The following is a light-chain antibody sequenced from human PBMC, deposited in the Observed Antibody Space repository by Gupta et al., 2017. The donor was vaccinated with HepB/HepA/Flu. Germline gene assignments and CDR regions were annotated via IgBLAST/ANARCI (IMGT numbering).Light chain of an antibody. CDR1: QSFRQRNGYNY. Sequence: DIVMTQSTLSLPVSPGEPASISCMSSQSFRQRNGYNYLDWYLQKPVQAPQLLIYLGSNRASGVPDRFSGSGSGTDFTLKISRGEADDVGVYYCRQKLQTPFSFGHGTQVDIK. CDR2: LGS. CDR3: RQKLQTPFS. V-gene: IGKV2-28*01. J-gene: IGKJ3*01.